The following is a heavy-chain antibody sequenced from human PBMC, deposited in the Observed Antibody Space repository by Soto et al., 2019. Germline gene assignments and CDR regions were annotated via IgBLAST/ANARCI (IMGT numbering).Heavy chain of an antibody. CDR3: TTLAPGRFDG. Sequence: VQLVESGGGLVKPGGSLRLSCAASGFTFSNAWMSWVRQAPGMGLEWVGRFKSKTDGGTTDYAAPVKGRFTISGDDSKNTLYLQMNRLKTEDTAMYYCTTLAPGRFDGWGQGTLVTVSS. D-gene: IGHD3-3*02. J-gene: IGHJ4*02. CDR2: FKSKTDGGTT. V-gene: IGHV3-15*01. CDR1: GFTFSNAW.